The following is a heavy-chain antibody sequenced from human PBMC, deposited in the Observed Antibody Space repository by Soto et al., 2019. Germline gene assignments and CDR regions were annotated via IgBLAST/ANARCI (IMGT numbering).Heavy chain of an antibody. CDR2: IRSSTVNT. J-gene: IGHJ4*02. Sequence: GGSLRLSCSASGGTFSSYGIGWGRQVPGKGGEWLSGIRSSTVNTYYLYSAKGRFTISIYNAKNAMYLQMSGLGAKDTAVYDCAKERAFREPFDYWGQGTMVTVSS. CDR3: AKERAFREPFDY. CDR1: GGTFSSYG. V-gene: IGHV3-23*01.